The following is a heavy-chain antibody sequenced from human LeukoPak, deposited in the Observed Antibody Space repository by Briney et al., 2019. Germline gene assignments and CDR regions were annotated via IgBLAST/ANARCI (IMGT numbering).Heavy chain of an antibody. V-gene: IGHV3-7*01. Sequence: QAGGSLRLSCAASGFTFSSYWMSWVRKAPGKGLEWVANIKQDGSEKYYVDSVKGRFTISRDNAKNSLYLQMNSLRAEDTAVYYCARDPTRDNYGSGSYYYYYMDVWGKGTTVTISS. CDR3: ARDPTRDNYGSGSYYYYYMDV. CDR2: IKQDGSEK. J-gene: IGHJ6*03. D-gene: IGHD3-10*01. CDR1: GFTFSSYW.